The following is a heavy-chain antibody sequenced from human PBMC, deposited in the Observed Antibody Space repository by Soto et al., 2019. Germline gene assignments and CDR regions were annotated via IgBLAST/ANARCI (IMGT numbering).Heavy chain of an antibody. CDR1: GFTFSRYS. D-gene: IGHD1-26*01. J-gene: IGHJ4*02. CDR3: ARGSGSHDY. Sequence: GGSLRLSCAASGFTFSRYSMNWVRQAPGKGLEWVANIKHDGSEKYYVDSVKGRFTISRDNAKNSLYLEINSLRAEDTAVFYCARGSGSHDYWGQGT. V-gene: IGHV3-7*04. CDR2: IKHDGSEK.